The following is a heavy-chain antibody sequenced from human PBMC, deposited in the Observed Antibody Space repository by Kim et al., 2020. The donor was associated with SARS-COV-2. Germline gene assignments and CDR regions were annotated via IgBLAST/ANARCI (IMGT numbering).Heavy chain of an antibody. Sequence: GGSLRLSCAASGFTFSHYGMHWVRQVPGKGLEWVGVVSYDGSREYYADSVKGRFSTSRDNSKNTLYLQMNSLRDEDTAVYHCAKPSTVFGVGTTGYFDYWGQGTLVSVSS. D-gene: IGHD3-3*01. CDR3: AKPSTVFGVGTTGYFDY. V-gene: IGHV3-30*18. CDR2: VSYDGSRE. CDR1: GFTFSHYG. J-gene: IGHJ4*02.